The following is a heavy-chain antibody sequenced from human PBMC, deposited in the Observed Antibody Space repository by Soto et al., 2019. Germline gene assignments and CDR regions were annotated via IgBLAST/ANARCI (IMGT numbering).Heavy chain of an antibody. D-gene: IGHD3-10*01. CDR3: ARGDYGFGELNFDY. CDR1: GGSVSSGSYY. J-gene: IGHJ4*02. CDR2: IYYSGST. V-gene: IGHV4-61*01. Sequence: QVQLQESGPGLVKPSETLSLTCTVSGGSVSSGSYYWSWIRQPPGKGLEWIGYIYYSGSTNYNSPLKSRDTISVDTSKNQFSLKLSSVTAADTAVYYCARGDYGFGELNFDYWGQGTLVTVSS.